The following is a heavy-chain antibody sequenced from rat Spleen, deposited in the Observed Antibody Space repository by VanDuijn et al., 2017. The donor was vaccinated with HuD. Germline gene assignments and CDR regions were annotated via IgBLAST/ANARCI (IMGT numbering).Heavy chain of an antibody. V-gene: IGHV5-27*01. CDR1: GFTFINYD. Sequence: EVQLVESDGGLVQPGRSLKLSCAASGFTFINYDMHWIRQAPKKGLEWVAYISTDGRSTYYRDSVKGRFTISRDNAKSTLYLQMDSLRSEDTATYYCATGTGGFTYWGQGTLVTVSS. CDR3: ATGTGGFTY. CDR2: ISTDGRST. J-gene: IGHJ3*01. D-gene: IGHD5-1*01.